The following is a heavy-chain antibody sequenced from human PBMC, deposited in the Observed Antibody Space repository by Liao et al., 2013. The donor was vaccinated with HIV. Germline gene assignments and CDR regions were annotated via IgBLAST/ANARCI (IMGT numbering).Heavy chain of an antibody. V-gene: IGHV4-4*07. J-gene: IGHJ4*02. D-gene: IGHD3-22*01. CDR2: IYTSGSA. Sequence: QVQLQESGPGLVKPSETLSLTCTVSGDSISNYYWNWIRQPAGQGLEWIGRIYTSGSANYNPSLKSRVSMSPDTSKNQFSLNLNSVTAADTAVYYCAREGYDSTGYHYFFDYWGQGILVAVSS. CDR3: AREGYDSTGYHYFFDY. CDR1: GDSISNYY.